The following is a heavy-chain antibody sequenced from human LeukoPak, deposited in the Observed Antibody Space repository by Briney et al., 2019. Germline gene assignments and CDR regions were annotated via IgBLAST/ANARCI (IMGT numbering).Heavy chain of an antibody. J-gene: IGHJ4*02. V-gene: IGHV3-7*01. CDR1: GFTFRRHW. D-gene: IGHD1-1*01. Sequence: GGSLRLSCAASGFTFRRHWMSWVRQAPGKGPEWVANMRDDGSEEFYVNSVKGRFTIPRDNTKNSLYLYMDSLRAEDTAVYYCARDLWLGERGLFFFEYWGQGALDTVAS. CDR2: MRDDGSEE. CDR3: ARDLWLGERGLFFFEY.